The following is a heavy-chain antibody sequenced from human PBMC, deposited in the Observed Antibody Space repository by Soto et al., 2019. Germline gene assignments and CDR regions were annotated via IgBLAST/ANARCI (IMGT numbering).Heavy chain of an antibody. D-gene: IGHD2-2*02. CDR3: ARTTSCYKCYYYYGMDV. V-gene: IGHV1-69*13. CDR2: IIPIFGTA. J-gene: IGHJ6*02. CDR1: GGTFSSYA. Sequence: GASVKVSCKASGGTFSSYAISWVRQAPGQGLEWMGGIIPIFGTANYAQKIQGRVTITADESTSTAYMELSSLRSEDTAVYYCARTTSCYKCYYYYGMDVCGQGTTVTVSS.